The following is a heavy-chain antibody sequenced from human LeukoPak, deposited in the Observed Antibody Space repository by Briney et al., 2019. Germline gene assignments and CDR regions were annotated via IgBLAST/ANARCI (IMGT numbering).Heavy chain of an antibody. CDR2: IKQDGSEK. Sequence: GGSLRLSCAASGFTFSSYWMSWVRQAPGKGLEWVANIKQDGSEKYYVDSVKGRFTISRDNAKNSLYLQMNSLRAEDTAAYYCARTETRITIFGVVIGYNWFDPWGQGTLVTVSS. CDR3: ARTETRITIFGVVIGYNWFDP. V-gene: IGHV3-7*01. CDR1: GFTFSSYW. D-gene: IGHD3-3*01. J-gene: IGHJ5*02.